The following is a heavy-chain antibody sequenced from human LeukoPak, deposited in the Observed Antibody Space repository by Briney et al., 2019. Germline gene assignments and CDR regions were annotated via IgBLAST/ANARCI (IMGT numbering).Heavy chain of an antibody. V-gene: IGHV4-4*07. CDR2: FYTSGST. CDR3: VKFKRRPRTYSYDYEF. CDR1: GGSISSHY. Sequence: SETLSLTCTVSGGSISSHYWSWIRQPAGKALEWIGRFYTSGSTNYNPSLKSRVTMSVDTSKNQFSLRLSSVTAADTAVFYCVKFKRRPRTYSYDYEFWGQGTLVTVSP. J-gene: IGHJ4*02. D-gene: IGHD5-18*01.